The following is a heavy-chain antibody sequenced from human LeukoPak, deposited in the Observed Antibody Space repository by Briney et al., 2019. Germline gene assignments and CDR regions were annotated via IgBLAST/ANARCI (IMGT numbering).Heavy chain of an antibody. CDR3: ARDRYYYGMDV. J-gene: IGHJ6*02. V-gene: IGHV3-53*01. Sequence: PGGSLRLSCAASGFIVSSNYVSWVRQAPEKGLEWGSVIYTGGSTYYADSVKGRFTISRDNSQHTLYLQMNSPGAEDTAVYYCARDRYYYGMDVWGQGTRSPSP. CDR1: GFIVSSNY. CDR2: IYTGGST.